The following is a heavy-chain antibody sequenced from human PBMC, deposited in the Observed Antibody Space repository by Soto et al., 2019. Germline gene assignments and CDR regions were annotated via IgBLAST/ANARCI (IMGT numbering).Heavy chain of an antibody. V-gene: IGHV3-21*01. J-gene: IGHJ5*02. CDR1: GFTFSSYS. Sequence: GGSLRLSCAASGFTFSSYSMNWVRQAPGKGLEWVSSISSSSSFIYYADSVKGRFTISRDNAKNSLYLQMNSLRAEDTALYYCARDPYYYDSNDYPVNWFDPWGQGTLVTVSS. CDR2: ISSSSSFI. D-gene: IGHD3-22*01. CDR3: ARDPYYYDSNDYPVNWFDP.